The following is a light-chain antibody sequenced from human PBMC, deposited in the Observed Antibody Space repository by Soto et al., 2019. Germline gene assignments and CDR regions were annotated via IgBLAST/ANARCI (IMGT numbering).Light chain of an antibody. V-gene: IGLV2-14*01. J-gene: IGLJ1*01. CDR1: SSDVGGYNY. Sequence: QSVLTQPASVSGSPGQSITISCTGTSSDVGGYNYVSWYQQHPGKAPKLMFYEVSNRPSGVSNRFSGSKSGNTASLTISGLQAEDEADYYCSSYTSSSTPFVFGTGTKLTVL. CDR2: EVS. CDR3: SSYTSSSTPFV.